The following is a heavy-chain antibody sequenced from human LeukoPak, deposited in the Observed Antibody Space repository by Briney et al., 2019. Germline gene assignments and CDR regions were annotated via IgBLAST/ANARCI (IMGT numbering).Heavy chain of an antibody. CDR3: AKGGSGNFPFDY. CDR1: RFTFSSSA. Sequence: GGSLRLSCAASRFTFSSSAMSWVRQAPGKGLEWVSGITYSGGSTYYADSVKGRFIISRDNSKNTLYLQMNSLRAEDTAAYYCAKGGSGNFPFDYWGQGTLVTVSS. J-gene: IGHJ4*02. CDR2: ITYSGGST. V-gene: IGHV3-23*01. D-gene: IGHD1-26*01.